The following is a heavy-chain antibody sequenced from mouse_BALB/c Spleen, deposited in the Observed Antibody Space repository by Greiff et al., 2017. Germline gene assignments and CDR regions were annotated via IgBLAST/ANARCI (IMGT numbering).Heavy chain of an antibody. V-gene: IGHV1-80*01. CDR2: IYPGDGDT. CDR1: GYAFSSYW. Sequence: VQLQQPGAELVRPGSSVKISCKASGYAFSSYWMNWVKQRPGQGLEWIGQIYPGDGDTNYNGKFKGKATMTADKSSSTAYMQLSSLTSEDSAVYCCERWLGRGYYFDYWGQGTTLTVSS. CDR3: ERWLGRGYYFDY. J-gene: IGHJ2*01. D-gene: IGHD4-1*01.